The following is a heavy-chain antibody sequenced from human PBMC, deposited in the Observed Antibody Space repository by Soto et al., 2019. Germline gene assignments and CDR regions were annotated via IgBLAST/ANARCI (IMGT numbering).Heavy chain of an antibody. CDR3: ARWGPRPGAFDF. CDR1: GGSVNSGSHY. Sequence: QLQLQESGPGLLRPSETLSLICTVSGGSVNSGSHYWGWIRQAPEKGLEWIGNIYYSGTAYYNPSLESRVTISVDMSKNQFSLNLTSVTATDTAVYYCARWGPRPGAFDFWGQGTVVTVSS. CDR2: IYYSGTA. D-gene: IGHD3-16*01. J-gene: IGHJ3*01. V-gene: IGHV4-39*01.